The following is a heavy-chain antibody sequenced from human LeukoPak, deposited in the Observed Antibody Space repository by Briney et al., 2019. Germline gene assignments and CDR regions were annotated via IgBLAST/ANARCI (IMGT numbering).Heavy chain of an antibody. D-gene: IGHD6-13*01. Sequence: GGSLRLSCVGSGFTSIAYALTWARQAPGKGLEWVSGISGGGVTTYYADSVKGRFTISRDNSKNTLYLQMNSLRAEDTAVYYCARDRQYSSSWCDYWGQGTLVTVSS. CDR1: GFTSIAYA. CDR3: ARDRQYSSSWCDY. CDR2: ISGGGVTT. J-gene: IGHJ4*02. V-gene: IGHV3-23*01.